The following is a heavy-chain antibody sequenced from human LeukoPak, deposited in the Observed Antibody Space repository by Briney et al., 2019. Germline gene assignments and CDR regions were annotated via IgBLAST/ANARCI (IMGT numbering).Heavy chain of an antibody. V-gene: IGHV1-69*13. D-gene: IGHD1-26*01. CDR3: AREMGIVGATTGYYYYMDV. CDR2: IIPIFGTA. CDR1: GGTFSSYA. J-gene: IGHJ6*03. Sequence: ASVKVSCKASGGTFSSYAISWVRQAPGQGLEWMGGIIPIFGTANYAQKFQGRVTITADESTSTAYMELSSLRSEDTAVYYCAREMGIVGATTGYYYYMDVWGKGTTVTISS.